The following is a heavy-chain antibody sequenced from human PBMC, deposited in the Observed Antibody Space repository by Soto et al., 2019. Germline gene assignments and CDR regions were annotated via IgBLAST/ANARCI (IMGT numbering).Heavy chain of an antibody. D-gene: IGHD7-27*01. Sequence: QVQLQQWGAGLLKPSETLSLTCAVYGWSFSGYYWTWIRQPPGKGLEWLGEINHSGSTNYNPSLKSRVNISVDTSNKQFSLKLSSVTAADKAVYYCARGWGRIFDYWGQGTLVTVSS. CDR3: ARGWGRIFDY. CDR1: GWSFSGYY. V-gene: IGHV4-34*01. J-gene: IGHJ4*02. CDR2: INHSGST.